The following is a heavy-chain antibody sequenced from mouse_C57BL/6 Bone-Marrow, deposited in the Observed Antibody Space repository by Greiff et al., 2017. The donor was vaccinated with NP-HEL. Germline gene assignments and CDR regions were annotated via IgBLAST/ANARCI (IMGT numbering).Heavy chain of an antibody. D-gene: IGHD1-1*01. J-gene: IGHJ2*01. Sequence: QVQLQQSGAELVRPGTSVKMSCKASGYTFTNYWIGWAKQRPGHGLEWIGDIYPGGGYTNYNEKFKGKATLTADKSSSTAYMQFSSLTSEDSAIYYCAIWGYYGFDYWGQGTTLTVSS. CDR2: IYPGGGYT. CDR3: AIWGYYGFDY. V-gene: IGHV1-63*01. CDR1: GYTFTNYW.